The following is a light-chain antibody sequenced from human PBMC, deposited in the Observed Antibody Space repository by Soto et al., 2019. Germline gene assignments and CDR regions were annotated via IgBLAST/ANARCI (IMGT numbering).Light chain of an antibody. CDR3: QQANSFPLT. J-gene: IGKJ1*01. CDR2: AAS. CDR1: QTISSW. V-gene: IGKV1-12*01. Sequence: DIQMTHSPSTLSGSVGDRVTITLRASQTISSWLAWYQQKPGKAPKLLIYAASSLQSGVPSRFRGSGSGTDFTLTISSLQPEDFETYYCQQANSFPLTFGQGTKVDIK.